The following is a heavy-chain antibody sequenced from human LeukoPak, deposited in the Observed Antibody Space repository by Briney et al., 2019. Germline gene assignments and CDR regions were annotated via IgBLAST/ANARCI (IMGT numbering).Heavy chain of an antibody. CDR3: ARVAPRNYDFWSGYYRYYYYYYMDV. CDR1: GGPISSSSYY. CDR2: IYYSGST. D-gene: IGHD3-3*01. V-gene: IGHV4-39*07. Sequence: SETLSLTCAVSGGPISSSSYYWGWIRQPPGKGLEWIGSIYYSGSTYYNPSLKSRVTISADTSKNQFSLKLSSVTAADTAVYYCARVAPRNYDFWSGYYRYYYYYYMDVWGKGTTVTVSS. J-gene: IGHJ6*03.